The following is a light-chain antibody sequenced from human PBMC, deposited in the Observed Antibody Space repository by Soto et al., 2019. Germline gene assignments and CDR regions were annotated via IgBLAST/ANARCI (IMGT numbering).Light chain of an antibody. CDR1: QTISSW. V-gene: IGKV1-5*01. CDR3: QQYNSYWT. Sequence: DIQLTQSPSFLSASVGDRVTITCRASQTISSWLAWYQQKPGKAPKLLIYDASSLKSGVPSRFSGSGSGAEFTLTISSLQPDDFATYYCQQYNSYWTFGQGTKVDIK. J-gene: IGKJ1*01. CDR2: DAS.